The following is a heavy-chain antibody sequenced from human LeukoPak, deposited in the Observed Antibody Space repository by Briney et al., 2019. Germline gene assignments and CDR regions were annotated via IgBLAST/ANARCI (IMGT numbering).Heavy chain of an antibody. D-gene: IGHD6-13*01. CDR1: GFTVNSNY. Sequence: GGSLRLSCAASGFTVNSNYLSWVRQAPGKGLGWVSTLYNTGNTYYANSVKGRFSISRDNSKNTLFLQMNSLRAEDTAVYYCARLTADGRLYFVGWGPGTLVTVSS. J-gene: IGHJ4*02. V-gene: IGHV3-53*01. CDR3: ARLTADGRLYFVG. CDR2: LYNTGNT.